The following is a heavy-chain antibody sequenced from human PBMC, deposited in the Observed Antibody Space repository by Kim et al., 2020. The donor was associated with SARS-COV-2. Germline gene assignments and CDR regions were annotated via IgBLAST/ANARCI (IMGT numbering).Heavy chain of an antibody. V-gene: IGHV3-30-3*01. CDR2: ISYDGTNK. J-gene: IGHJ6*01. D-gene: IGHD2-21*01. CDR3: SSDLVHGLASRYFYGLDV. CDR1: GFTFRNYA. Sequence: GGSLRLSCAASGFTFRNYALHWVRQAPGKGPEWLSVISYDGTNKYYADSVRGRFTISRDNSKATLSLHINSMRIDDTGISYCSSDLVHGLASRYFYGLDV.